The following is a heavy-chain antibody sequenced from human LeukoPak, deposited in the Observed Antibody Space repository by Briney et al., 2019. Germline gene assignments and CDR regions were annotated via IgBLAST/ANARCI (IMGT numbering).Heavy chain of an antibody. V-gene: IGHV3-7*01. D-gene: IGHD4-17*01. J-gene: IGHJ1*01. CDR1: GFTFSNYC. CDR2: IKQDGSEK. Sequence: GGSLRLSCAASGFTFSNYCMSWVRQAPGKGLEWVANIKQDGSEKYYVDSVKGRFTISRDNAKNSLYLQMNSLRAEDTAVYYCARDEGYGEYESNFHYWGQGTLVTVSS. CDR3: ARDEGYGEYESNFHY.